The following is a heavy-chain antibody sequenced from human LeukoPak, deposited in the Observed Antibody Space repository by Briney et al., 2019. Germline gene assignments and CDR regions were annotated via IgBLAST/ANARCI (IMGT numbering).Heavy chain of an antibody. CDR3: ARVHYSLRWVTAWDY. Sequence: ASVKVSCKASGYTFTDYYIHWVRQAPGQGLEWMGWINPNSGVTNYAQKFQGRVTMTRDTSVSTAYMELSSLTSDDTAVYYCARVHYSLRWVTAWDYWGQGALVIVSS. J-gene: IGHJ4*02. D-gene: IGHD5-24*01. V-gene: IGHV1-2*02. CDR2: INPNSGVT. CDR1: GYTFTDYY.